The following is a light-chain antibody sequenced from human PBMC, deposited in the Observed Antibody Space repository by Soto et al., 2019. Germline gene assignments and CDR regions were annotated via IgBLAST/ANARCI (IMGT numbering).Light chain of an antibody. CDR3: QRRREWPPRLT. Sequence: EIVLTQSPATLSLSPGERATLSCGASRSVSSYLAWYQQKPGQAPRLLIYDASYRATGIPARFSGSGSGTELTLTISIREPEDFAVYFCQRRREWPPRLTFGGGTTVEIK. CDR1: RSVSSY. V-gene: IGKV3-11*01. CDR2: DAS. J-gene: IGKJ4*02.